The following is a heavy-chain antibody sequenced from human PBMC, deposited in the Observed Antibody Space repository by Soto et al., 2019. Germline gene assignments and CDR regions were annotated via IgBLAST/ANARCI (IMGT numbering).Heavy chain of an antibody. CDR3: ARSPGYSYGDY. CDR1: GYTFTSYA. V-gene: IGHV1-3*01. D-gene: IGHD5-18*01. J-gene: IGHJ4*02. CDR2: INAGNGNT. Sequence: ASVKVFCKASGYTFTSYAMHWVRQAPGQRLEWMGWINAGNGNTKYSQKFQGRVTITRDTSASTAYMELSSLRSEDTAVYYCARSPGYSYGDYWGQGTLVTVSS.